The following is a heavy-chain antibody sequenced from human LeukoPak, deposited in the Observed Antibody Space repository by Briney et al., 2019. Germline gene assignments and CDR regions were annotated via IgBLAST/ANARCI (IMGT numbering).Heavy chain of an antibody. V-gene: IGHV1-46*01. CDR2: INPSGGST. CDR1: GDTFSNYA. CDR3: ARGHYESSGYYLGY. D-gene: IGHD3-22*01. Sequence: ASVKVSCKASGDTFSNYAISWVRQAPGQGLEWMGIINPSGGSTSYAQKFQGRVTMTRDTSTSTVYMELSSLRSEDTAVYYCARGHYESSGYYLGYWGQGTLATVSS. J-gene: IGHJ4*02.